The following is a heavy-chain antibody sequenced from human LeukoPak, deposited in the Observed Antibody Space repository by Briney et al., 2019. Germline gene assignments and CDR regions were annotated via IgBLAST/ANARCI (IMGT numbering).Heavy chain of an antibody. V-gene: IGHV1-24*01. CDR1: GYTLTELS. CDR3: ATDSLDSSGLQFDY. J-gene: IGHJ4*02. Sequence: ASVKVSCKVSGYTLTELSMHRVRQAPGKGLEWMGGFDPEDGETIYAQKFQGRVTMTEDTSTDTAYMELSSLRSEDTAVYYCATDSLDSSGLQFDYWGQGTLVTVSS. D-gene: IGHD3-22*01. CDR2: FDPEDGET.